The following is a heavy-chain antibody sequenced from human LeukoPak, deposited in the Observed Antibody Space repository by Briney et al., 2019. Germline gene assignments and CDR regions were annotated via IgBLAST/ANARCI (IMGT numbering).Heavy chain of an antibody. D-gene: IGHD3-10*02. CDR1: GFTFSNYG. CDR3: AELGITMIGGV. J-gene: IGHJ6*04. V-gene: IGHV3-23*01. Sequence: SGGSLRLSCAASGFTFSNYGMSWVRQAPGKGLEWVSIISISGDSTSYADSVKGRFTIFRDNSKNTLYLQMNSLRAEDTAVYYCAELGITMIGGVWGKGTTVTISS. CDR2: ISISGDST.